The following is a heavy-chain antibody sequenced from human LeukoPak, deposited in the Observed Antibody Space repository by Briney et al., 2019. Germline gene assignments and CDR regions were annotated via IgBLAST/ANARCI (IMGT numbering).Heavy chain of an antibody. D-gene: IGHD3-22*01. J-gene: IGHJ6*03. CDR2: ISAYNGNT. Sequence: GASVKVSCKASGYTFTSYGISWVRQAPGQGLEWMGWISAYNGNTNYAQKLQGRVTMTRDTSTSTVYMELSSLRSEDTAVYYCARSAWLDYYYMDVWGKGTTVTVSS. CDR3: ARSAWLDYYYMDV. CDR1: GYTFTSYG. V-gene: IGHV1-18*01.